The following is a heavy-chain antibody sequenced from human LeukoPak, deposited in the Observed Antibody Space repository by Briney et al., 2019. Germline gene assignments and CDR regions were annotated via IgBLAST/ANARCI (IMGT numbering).Heavy chain of an antibody. CDR1: GFTFSSYG. J-gene: IGHJ4*02. CDR3: ARDFHYYDSSGLTDY. D-gene: IGHD3-22*01. CDR2: ISYDGSNK. V-gene: IGHV3-30*19. Sequence: AGGSLRLSCAASGFTFSSYGMHWVRQAPGKGLEWVAVISYDGSNKYYADSVKGRFTISRDNSKNTLYLQMNSLRAEDTAVYYCARDFHYYDSSGLTDYWGQGTLVTVSS.